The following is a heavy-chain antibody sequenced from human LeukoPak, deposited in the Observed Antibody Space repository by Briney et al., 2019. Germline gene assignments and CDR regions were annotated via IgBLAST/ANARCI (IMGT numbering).Heavy chain of an antibody. V-gene: IGHV1-8*03. D-gene: IGHD7-27*01. CDR3: ASSGEIASSLYYFDY. Sequence: ASVKVSCKASGYTFTSYDINWVRQATGQGLEWMGWMNPNSGNTAYAQKFQGRVTITRNTSISTAYMELSSLRSEDTAVYYCASSGEIASSLYYFDYWGQGTLVTVSS. J-gene: IGHJ4*02. CDR1: GYTFTSYD. CDR2: MNPNSGNT.